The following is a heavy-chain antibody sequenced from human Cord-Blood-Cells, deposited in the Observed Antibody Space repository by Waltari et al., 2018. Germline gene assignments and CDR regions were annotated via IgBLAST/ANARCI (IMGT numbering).Heavy chain of an antibody. CDR2: INTNTGNP. J-gene: IGHJ6*02. V-gene: IGHV7-4-1*01. CDR1: GYTFTSYA. Sequence: QVQLVQSGSELKKPGASVKVSCKASGYTFTSYAMNWVRQAPGQGLEWMGWINTNTGNPTYAQGSTGRFVFSLDTSVSTAYLQICSLKAEDTAVYYCARGSRLRFLEWPNWGYYYYGMDVWGQGTTVTVSS. D-gene: IGHD3-3*01. CDR3: ARGSRLRFLEWPNWGYYYYGMDV.